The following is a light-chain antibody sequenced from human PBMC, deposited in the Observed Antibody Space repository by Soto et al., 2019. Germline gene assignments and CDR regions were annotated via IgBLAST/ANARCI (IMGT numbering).Light chain of an antibody. Sequence: QPALANPHPGSATPDKRSTFPGPGSDSSIRTNTVNWYQQVPGTPPRRLIYTNNQSPSEVPQRFSGSKTGTSAFGAIGGLQSEDGADYYCAAWDDSLGAYVFGTGTKVTDL. V-gene: IGLV1-44*01. J-gene: IGLJ1*01. CDR1: DSSIRTNT. CDR2: TNN. CDR3: AAWDDSLGAYV.